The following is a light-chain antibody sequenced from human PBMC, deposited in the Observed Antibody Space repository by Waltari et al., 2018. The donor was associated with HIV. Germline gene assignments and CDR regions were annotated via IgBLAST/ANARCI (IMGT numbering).Light chain of an antibody. CDR2: AAS. V-gene: IGKV1-12*01. Sequence: DIQMTQSPSSVSASVGDRVPITCRASQSIGRWLVWYQQTPGKAPKLPIYAASTLQGGVPSRFSGSGSGTSFTLTISSLQPEDFATYYCQQASSLPLTFGEGTKVEIK. J-gene: IGKJ4*01. CDR1: QSIGRW. CDR3: QQASSLPLT.